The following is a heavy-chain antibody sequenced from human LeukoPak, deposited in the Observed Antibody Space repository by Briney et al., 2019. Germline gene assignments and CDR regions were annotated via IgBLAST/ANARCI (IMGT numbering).Heavy chain of an antibody. D-gene: IGHD6-19*01. CDR2: ITTGRGET. J-gene: IGHJ4*02. V-gene: IGHV1-3*03. CDR1: GGTFSSYA. Sequence: GASVKVSCKASGGTFSSYAFSWVRQAAGQGLEWMGWITTGRGETRYSQEFQRRITFTRDTSASTVYMDLSDLRSEDTAVYYCARGGKQWRGGNYFDSWGQGTLVAVSS. CDR3: ARGGKQWRGGNYFDS.